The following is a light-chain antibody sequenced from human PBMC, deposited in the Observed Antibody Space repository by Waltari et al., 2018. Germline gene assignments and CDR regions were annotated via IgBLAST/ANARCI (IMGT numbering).Light chain of an antibody. J-gene: IGKJ1*01. Sequence: DVVFTQSPLSLSITPGQPASISSRSIQSLVHSNGNTYLNWYQQKPGQPPRRLIYEVSKQDSGVPDRFSGSGAGTDFTLKITRVEAEDVGLYYCGQSTHLPRTFGQGTKVEI. CDR2: EVS. CDR3: GQSTHLPRT. V-gene: IGKV2-30*02. CDR1: QSLVHSNGNTY.